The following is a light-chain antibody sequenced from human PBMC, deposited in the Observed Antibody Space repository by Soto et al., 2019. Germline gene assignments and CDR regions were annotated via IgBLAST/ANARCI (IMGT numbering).Light chain of an antibody. CDR2: GAF. CDR1: QSVSSNN. Sequence: EIVLTQSPGTLSLSPGEGATLSCRASQSVSSNNLAWYQQKPGRAPRLLIYGAFNRASYIPRRFSCSGSGTDFTLTISRLEPEDFVVYYCQQFGSAPPYTFGQGTRLEIK. CDR3: QQFGSAPPYT. J-gene: IGKJ2*01. V-gene: IGKV3-20*01.